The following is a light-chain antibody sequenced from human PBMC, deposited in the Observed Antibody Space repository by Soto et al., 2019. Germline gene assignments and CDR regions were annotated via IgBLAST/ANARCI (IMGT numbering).Light chain of an antibody. V-gene: IGKV1-39*01. Sequence: DIQMTQSPSSLSASVGDRVTITCRASQDIDFYVNWYQQKPGEAPKLLIYTTSTLQSGVPSRFSGLGSVTEYTLTINSMQPEEFATYYCQQSYNSPLTFGGGTKVEI. J-gene: IGKJ4*01. CDR2: TTS. CDR3: QQSYNSPLT. CDR1: QDIDFY.